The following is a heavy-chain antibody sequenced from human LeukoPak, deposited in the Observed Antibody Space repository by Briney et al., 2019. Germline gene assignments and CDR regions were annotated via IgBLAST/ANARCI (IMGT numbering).Heavy chain of an antibody. D-gene: IGHD3-22*01. CDR3: ARDVLVVDSSGYYYIDAFDI. V-gene: IGHV4-59*12. CDR1: GGSISSYY. Sequence: SETLSLTCTVSGGSISSYYWSWIRQPPGKGLEWIGYIYYSGSTNYNPSLKSRVTISVDTSKNQFSLKLSSVTAADTAVYYCARDVLVVDSSGYYYIDAFDIWGQGTMVTVSS. J-gene: IGHJ3*02. CDR2: IYYSGST.